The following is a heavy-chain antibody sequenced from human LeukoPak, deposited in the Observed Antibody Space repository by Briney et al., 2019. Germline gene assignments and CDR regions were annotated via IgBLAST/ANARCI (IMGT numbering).Heavy chain of an antibody. V-gene: IGHV3-23*01. Sequence: GGSLRLSCAASGFTFSSYAMSWVRQAPGKGLEWVSAISGSGGSTYYADSVKGRFTISRDNSKNTLYLKMNSLRAEDTAVYYCAKDTASSGWYPWGQGTLVTVSS. D-gene: IGHD6-19*01. CDR3: AKDTASSGWYP. CDR1: GFTFSSYA. J-gene: IGHJ5*02. CDR2: ISGSGGST.